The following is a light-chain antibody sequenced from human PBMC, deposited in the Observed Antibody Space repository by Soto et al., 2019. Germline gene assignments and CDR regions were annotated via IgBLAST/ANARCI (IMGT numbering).Light chain of an antibody. CDR3: QLRRDWPPTYT. Sequence: EIVLTQSPATLSLSPGTGATLSCRASQIVTSSVAWYQQKPGQAPRLLIYDTFTRATGIPARFSAKGAGTDFTLTISSLEPEDSAFYFCQLRRDWPPTYTFGQGTKLE. V-gene: IGKV3-11*01. CDR2: DTF. CDR1: QIVTSS. J-gene: IGKJ2*01.